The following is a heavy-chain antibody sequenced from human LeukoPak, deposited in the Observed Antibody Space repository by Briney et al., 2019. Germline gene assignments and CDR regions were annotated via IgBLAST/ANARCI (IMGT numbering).Heavy chain of an antibody. CDR3: AGSSGGGFDY. CDR1: EFAVSSSY. CDR2: IYSDGST. J-gene: IGHJ4*02. Sequence: GGSLRLSCAASEFAVSSSYMTWVRQAPGKGLEWVSLIYSDGSTYYADSVKGRFTISRDNSKNTLYLQMNRLRAEDTAVYFCAGSSGGGFDYWGQGTLVTVSS. V-gene: IGHV3-53*01. D-gene: IGHD3-22*01.